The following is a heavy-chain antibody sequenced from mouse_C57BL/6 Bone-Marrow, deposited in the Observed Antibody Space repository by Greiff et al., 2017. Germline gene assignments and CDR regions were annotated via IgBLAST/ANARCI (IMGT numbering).Heavy chain of an antibody. CDR3: GITTVVDYAMDY. V-gene: IGHV6-6*01. Sequence: EVKLMESGGGLVQPGGSMKLSCAASGFTFSDAWMDWVRQSPEKGLEWVAEIRNKANNHATYYAESVKGRFTISRDDSKSSVYLQMSSLRAEDTGIYYCGITTVVDYAMDYWGQGTSVTVSS. CDR2: IRNKANNHAT. CDR1: GFTFSDAW. D-gene: IGHD1-1*01. J-gene: IGHJ4*01.